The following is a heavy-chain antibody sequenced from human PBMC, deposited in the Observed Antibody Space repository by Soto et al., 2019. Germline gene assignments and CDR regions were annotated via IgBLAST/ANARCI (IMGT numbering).Heavy chain of an antibody. CDR2: IYYSGST. Sequence: SSETLSLTCTVSGGSISSYYWSWIRQPPGKGLEWIGYIYYSGSTNYNPSLKSRVTISVDTSKNQFSLKLSSVTAADTAVYYCARIASGGRDAFDIWGQGTMVTVSS. V-gene: IGHV4-59*01. CDR3: ARIASGGRDAFDI. D-gene: IGHD2-15*01. CDR1: GGSISSYY. J-gene: IGHJ3*02.